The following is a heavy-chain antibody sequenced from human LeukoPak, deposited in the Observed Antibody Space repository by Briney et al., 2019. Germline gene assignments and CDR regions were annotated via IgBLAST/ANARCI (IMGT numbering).Heavy chain of an antibody. CDR1: GGSFSGYY. J-gene: IGHJ4*02. CDR2: INHSGST. CDR3: ARRSYYDY. Sequence: SETLSLTCAVYGGSFSGYYWSWVRQPPGKGLEWIGEINHSGSTNYNPSLKRRVTISVDTSKNQFSLKLGSVTAADTAVYYCARRSYYDYWGQGTLVTVSS. D-gene: IGHD1-26*01. V-gene: IGHV4-34*01.